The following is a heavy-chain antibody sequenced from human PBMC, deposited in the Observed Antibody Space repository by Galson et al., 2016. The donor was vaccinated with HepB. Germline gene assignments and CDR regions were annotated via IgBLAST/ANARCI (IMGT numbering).Heavy chain of an antibody. CDR2: ISYGGTT. Sequence: SETLSLTCTVSGGSISSSNYYWGWIRRPPGKGLEWIGSISYGGTTYYYPSLQSRVSISIDTSKNQFSLKLSSVTAADTAVYYCARIAVADRVFDYWGQGALVTVSS. V-gene: IGHV4-39*01. CDR3: ARIAVADRVFDY. D-gene: IGHD6-19*01. CDR1: GGSISSSNYY. J-gene: IGHJ4*02.